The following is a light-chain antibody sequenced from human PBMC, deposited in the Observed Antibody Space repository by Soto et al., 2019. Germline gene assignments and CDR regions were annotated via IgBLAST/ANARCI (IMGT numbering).Light chain of an antibody. V-gene: IGKV1-39*01. CDR1: QSISSY. Sequence: SQITQSPSSLSASVGLRFTITCRARQSISSYLNWYQQKPMKAPKIMIYAASRLQSAVTSSFSGSGSGTDFNITISSLQHEAFETYYYQQSYTTPRTFGQGTKVDIK. CDR2: AAS. CDR3: QQSYTTPRT. J-gene: IGKJ1*01.